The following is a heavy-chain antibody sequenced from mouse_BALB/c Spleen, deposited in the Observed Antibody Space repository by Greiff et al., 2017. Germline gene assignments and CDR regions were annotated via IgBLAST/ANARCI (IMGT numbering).Heavy chain of an antibody. D-gene: IGHD2-14*01. CDR1: GYTFSSYW. CDR3: ARQVRYWYFDV. CDR2: ILPGSGST. V-gene: IGHV1-9*01. J-gene: IGHJ1*01. Sequence: VQLQQSGAELMKPGASVKISCKATGYTFSSYWIEWVKQRPGHGLEWIGEILPGSGSTNYNEKFKGKATFTADTSSNTAYMQLSSLTSEDSAVYYCARQVRYWYFDVWGAGTTVTVSS.